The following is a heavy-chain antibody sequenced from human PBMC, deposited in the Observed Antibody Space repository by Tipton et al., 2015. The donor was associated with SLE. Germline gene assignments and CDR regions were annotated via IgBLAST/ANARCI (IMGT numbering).Heavy chain of an antibody. CDR2: IHYSGST. V-gene: IGHV4-39*01. Sequence: TLSLTCIVSGGSISSSSYQWGWIRQPPGKGLEWIGSIHYSGSTYYNPSLKSRVTISVDTSKNQFSLKLSSVTAADTAVYYCAVGGISWYDYYYYGMDVWGQGTTVTVSS. D-gene: IGHD6-13*01. CDR3: AVGGISWYDYYYYGMDV. J-gene: IGHJ6*02. CDR1: GGSISSSSYQ.